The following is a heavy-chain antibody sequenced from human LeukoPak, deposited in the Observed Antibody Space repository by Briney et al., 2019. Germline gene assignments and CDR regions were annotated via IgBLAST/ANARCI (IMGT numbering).Heavy chain of an antibody. V-gene: IGHV3-33*01. CDR1: GFTFSSYG. CDR2: IWYDGSNK. CDR3: ARDTRYSSSWYSYFDY. J-gene: IGHJ4*02. D-gene: IGHD6-13*01. Sequence: GGSLRLSCAASGFTFSSYGMHWVRQAPGKGLEWVAAIWYDGSNKYYADSVKGRFTISRDNSKNTLYLQMNSLRAEDTAVYYCARDTRYSSSWYSYFDYWGQGTLVTVSS.